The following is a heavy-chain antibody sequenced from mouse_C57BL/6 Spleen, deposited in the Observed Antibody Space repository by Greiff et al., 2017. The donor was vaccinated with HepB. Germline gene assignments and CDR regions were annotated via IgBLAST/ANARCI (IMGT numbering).Heavy chain of an antibody. CDR1: GFTFSSYA. V-gene: IGHV5-9-1*02. D-gene: IGHD2-3*01. Sequence: EVQVVESGEGLVKPGGSLKLSCAASGFTFSSYAMSWVRQTPEKRLEWVAYISSGGDYIYYADTVKGRFTISRDNARNTLYLQMSSLKSEDTAMYYCTREGLLYDGYSAWFAYWGQGTLVTVSA. CDR3: TREGLLYDGYSAWFAY. J-gene: IGHJ3*01. CDR2: ISSGGDYI.